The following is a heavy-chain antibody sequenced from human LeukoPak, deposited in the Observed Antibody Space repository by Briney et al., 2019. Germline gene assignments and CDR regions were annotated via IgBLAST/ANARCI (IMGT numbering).Heavy chain of an antibody. CDR3: AKDTAAAEMYYYYYYMDV. CDR2: ISGSGGST. CDR1: GFTFSSYG. V-gene: IGHV3-23*01. J-gene: IGHJ6*03. D-gene: IGHD2-15*01. Sequence: PGGTLRLSCAASGFTFSSYGMSWVRQAPGKGLEWVSAISGSGGSTYYADSVKGRFTISRDNSKNTLYLQMNSLRAEDTAVYYCAKDTAAAEMYYYYYYMDVWGKGTTVTISS.